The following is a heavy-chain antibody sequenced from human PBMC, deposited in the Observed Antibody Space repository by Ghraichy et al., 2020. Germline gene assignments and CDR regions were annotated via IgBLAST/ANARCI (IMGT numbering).Heavy chain of an antibody. CDR2: IYPGDSDT. V-gene: IGHV5-51*01. D-gene: IGHD2-2*01. J-gene: IGHJ4*02. CDR1: GYSFTSYW. Sequence: GESLNISCKGSGYSFTSYWIGWVRQMPGKGLEWMGIIYPGDSDTRYSPSFQGQVTISADKSISTAYLQWSSLKASDTAMYYCARPPIYCSSTSCYYDYWGQGTLVTVSS. CDR3: ARPPIYCSSTSCYYDY.